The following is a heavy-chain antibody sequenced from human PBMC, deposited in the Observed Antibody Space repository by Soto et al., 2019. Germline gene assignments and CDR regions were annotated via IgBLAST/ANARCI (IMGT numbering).Heavy chain of an antibody. CDR3: ARRAYYYDSSGYWITYYFDY. CDR1: GGSFSGYY. V-gene: IGHV4-34*01. Sequence: SETLSLTCAVYGGSFSGYYWSWIRQPPGKGLEWIGEINHSGSTNYNPSLKSRVTISVDTSKNQFSLKLSSVTAADTAVYYCARRAYYYDSSGYWITYYFDYWGQGTLVTVSS. J-gene: IGHJ4*02. D-gene: IGHD3-22*01. CDR2: INHSGST.